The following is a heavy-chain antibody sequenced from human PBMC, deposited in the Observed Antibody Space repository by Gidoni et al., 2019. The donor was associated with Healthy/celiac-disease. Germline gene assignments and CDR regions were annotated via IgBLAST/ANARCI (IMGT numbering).Heavy chain of an antibody. CDR3: ARDRDRYGMDV. V-gene: IGHV3-21*01. Sequence: EVQLVESGGGLVKPGGSLRLSFAASGFTFSSYSMTWVRQAPGKGLEWVSSISSRSSYIDYADSVKGRFTISRDNAKNSLYLQMNSLRAEDTAVYYCARDRDRYGMDVWGQGTTVTVSS. CDR2: ISSRSSYI. J-gene: IGHJ6*02. CDR1: GFTFSSYS.